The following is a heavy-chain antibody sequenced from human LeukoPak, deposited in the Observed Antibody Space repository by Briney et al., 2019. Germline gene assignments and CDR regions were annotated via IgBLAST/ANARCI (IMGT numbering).Heavy chain of an antibody. CDR2: IYYSGST. Sequence: SETLSLTCAVYGGSFSGYYWSWIRQPPGKGLEWIGSIYYSGSTYYNPSLKSRVTISVDTSKNQFSLKLSSVTAADTAVYYCARVTPKPLGHDHNDAFDIWGQGTMVTVSS. CDR3: ARVTPKPLGHDHNDAFDI. CDR1: GGSFSGYY. D-gene: IGHD6-13*01. J-gene: IGHJ3*02. V-gene: IGHV4-34*01.